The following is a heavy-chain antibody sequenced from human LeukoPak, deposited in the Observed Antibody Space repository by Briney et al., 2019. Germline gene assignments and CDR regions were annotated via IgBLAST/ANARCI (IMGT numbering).Heavy chain of an antibody. CDR1: GFTFSSYA. V-gene: IGHV3-74*01. CDR2: INIDGSST. CDR3: ARDPKKYSNGLDY. Sequence: PGGSLRLSCAASGFTFSSYAMHWVRQAPGKGLVWVSRINIDGSSTTYADSVKGRFTISRDNAKNTVYLLMNSLRAEDTAVYYCARDPKKYSNGLDYWGQGTLVTVSS. J-gene: IGHJ4*02. D-gene: IGHD4-11*01.